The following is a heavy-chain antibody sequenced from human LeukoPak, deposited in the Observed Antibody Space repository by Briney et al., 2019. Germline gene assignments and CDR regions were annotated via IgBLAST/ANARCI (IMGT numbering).Heavy chain of an antibody. CDR1: GGFMSSYY. CDR2: IYTSGST. J-gene: IGHJ4*02. V-gene: IGHV4-4*07. CDR3: AREGFGYFDSSGYFDY. Sequence: SETLSLTCTVSGGFMSSYYWSWIRQPAGKGLEWIGRIYTSGSTNYNPSLKSRVTISVDPFKNQFSLKLSSVTAADTAVYYCAREGFGYFDSSGYFDYWGQGTLVTVSS. D-gene: IGHD3-22*01.